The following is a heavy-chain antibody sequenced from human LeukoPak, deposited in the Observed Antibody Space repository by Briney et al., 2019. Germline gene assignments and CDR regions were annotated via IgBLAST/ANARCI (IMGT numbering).Heavy chain of an antibody. CDR2: INHSGST. CDR3: ARCRSLTGTRRRPDYYYGIDV. V-gene: IGHV4-34*01. J-gene: IGHJ6*02. CDR1: GGSFSGYY. D-gene: IGHD1-7*01. Sequence: SETLSLTCAVYGGSFSGYYWSWIRQPPGKGLEWIGEINHSGSTNYNPSLKSRVTISVDTSKNQFSLKLSSVTAADTAVYYCARCRSLTGTRRRPDYYYGIDVWGQGTTVTVSS.